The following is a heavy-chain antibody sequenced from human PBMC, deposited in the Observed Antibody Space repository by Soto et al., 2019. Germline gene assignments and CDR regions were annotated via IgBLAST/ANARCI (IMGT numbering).Heavy chain of an antibody. V-gene: IGHV3-48*03. CDR3: AKDSAPSLVPGSYGMDV. Sequence: EVQLEESGGGLVQSGGSLRLSCAASGFTFSSYEMNWVRQAPGKGLEWVSHIGNSGSAKYYADSVKGRFTISRDNSKNTLYLQMNSLRAEDTAVYYCAKDSAPSLVPGSYGMDVWGQGTTVTVSS. J-gene: IGHJ6*02. CDR1: GFTFSSYE. CDR2: IGNSGSAK.